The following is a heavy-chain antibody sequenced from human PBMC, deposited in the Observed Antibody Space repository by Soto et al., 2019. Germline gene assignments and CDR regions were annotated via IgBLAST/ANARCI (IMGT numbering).Heavy chain of an antibody. V-gene: IGHV3-23*01. Sequence: GGSLRLSCAASGFTFNNYWMHWVRQPPGKGLEWVSSLSGSGGGTYYADSVKGRFTISRDNSKNTLYLQMNSLRAEDTAVYYCAKDRYFSGWAGVDYWGQGTLVTVSS. CDR3: AKDRYFSGWAGVDY. CDR1: GFTFNNYW. D-gene: IGHD6-19*01. J-gene: IGHJ4*02. CDR2: LSGSGGGT.